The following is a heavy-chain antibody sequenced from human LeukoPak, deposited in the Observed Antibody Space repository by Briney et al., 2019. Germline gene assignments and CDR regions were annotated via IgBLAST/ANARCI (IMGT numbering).Heavy chain of an antibody. J-gene: IGHJ1*01. CDR3: ARVGYSGSYALFEYFQH. V-gene: IGHV1-2*02. CDR2: INPNSGGT. Sequence: ASVKVSCKASGYTFTGYYMHWVRQAPGQGLEWMGWINPNSGGTNYAQKFQGRVTMTRDTSISTAYMELSRLRSDDSAVYYCARVGYSGSYALFEYFQHWGQGTLVTVSS. CDR1: GYTFTGYY. D-gene: IGHD1-26*01.